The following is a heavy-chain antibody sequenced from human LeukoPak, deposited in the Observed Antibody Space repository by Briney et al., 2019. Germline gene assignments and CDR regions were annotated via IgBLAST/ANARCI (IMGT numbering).Heavy chain of an antibody. J-gene: IGHJ4*02. D-gene: IGHD6-13*01. CDR1: GFIFSNYV. Sequence: GGSLRLSCAASGFIFSNYVMNRVRQAPGKGLEWVASISATGVDTYNGDSAKSRFTISRDNSNNTLFLQVDSLRVEDTAVYYCAKSRWFAERYVEHWGQGILVTVSS. CDR2: ISATGVDT. V-gene: IGHV3-23*01. CDR3: AKSRWFAERYVEH.